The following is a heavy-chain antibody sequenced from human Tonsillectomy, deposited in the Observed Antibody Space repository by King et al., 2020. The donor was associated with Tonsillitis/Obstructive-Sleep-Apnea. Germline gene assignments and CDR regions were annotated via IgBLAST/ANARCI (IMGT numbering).Heavy chain of an antibody. CDR3: AREHSVDDFSWDWFDP. J-gene: IGHJ5*02. V-gene: IGHV1-69*09. CDR1: GGTFSSYA. CDR2: IIPILGIA. D-gene: IGHD3/OR15-3a*01. Sequence: QLVQSGAEVKKPGSSVKVSCKASGGTFSSYAISWVRQAPGQGLEWMGRIIPILGIANYAQKFQGRVTITADKSTSTAYMELSSLRSEDTAVYYCAREHSVDDFSWDWFDPWGQGTLVTVSS.